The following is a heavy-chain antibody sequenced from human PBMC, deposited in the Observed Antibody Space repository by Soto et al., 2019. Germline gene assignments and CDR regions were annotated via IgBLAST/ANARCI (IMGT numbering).Heavy chain of an antibody. CDR1: GFTFSNAW. Sequence: EVQLVESGGGLVKPGGSLRLSCAASGFTFSNAWMSWVRQAPGKGLEWVGRIKSKTDGGTTDYAAPVKGRFTISRDDSKNTLYLQMNSLKTEDTAVYYYTTRAMVNGGMDVWGQGTTVTVSS. V-gene: IGHV3-15*01. CDR3: TTRAMVNGGMDV. CDR2: IKSKTDGGTT. J-gene: IGHJ6*02. D-gene: IGHD5-18*01.